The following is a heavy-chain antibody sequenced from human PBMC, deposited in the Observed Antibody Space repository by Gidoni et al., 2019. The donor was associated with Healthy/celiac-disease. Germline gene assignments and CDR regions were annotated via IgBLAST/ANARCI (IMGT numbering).Heavy chain of an antibody. CDR1: GGSVSSGSYY. J-gene: IGHJ4*02. CDR2: IYYSGST. CDR3: ARDSGSYGGVDY. D-gene: IGHD1-26*01. Sequence: QVQLQESGPGLVQPSETLSLTCTVSGGSVSSGSYYWSWIRQPPGKGLEWIGYIYYSGSTNYNPSLKSRVTISVDTSKNQFSLKLSSVTAADTAVYYCARDSGSYGGVDYWGQGTLVTVSS. V-gene: IGHV4-61*01.